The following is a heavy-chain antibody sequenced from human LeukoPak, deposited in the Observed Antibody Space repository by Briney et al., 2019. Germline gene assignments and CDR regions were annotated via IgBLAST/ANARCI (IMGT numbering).Heavy chain of an antibody. J-gene: IGHJ6*02. CDR2: IYYSGST. CDR1: GGSISSGDYY. D-gene: IGHD2-15*01. V-gene: IGHV4-30-4*01. Sequence: SQTLSLTCTVSGGSISSGDYYWSWIRQPPGKGLEWIGYIYYSGSTYYNPSLRSRVTISIDTSKNQLSLKLNFVTAADTAVYYCARDCGSGGSCYYYGLDVWGPGTTVTVSS. CDR3: ARDCGSGGSCYYYGLDV.